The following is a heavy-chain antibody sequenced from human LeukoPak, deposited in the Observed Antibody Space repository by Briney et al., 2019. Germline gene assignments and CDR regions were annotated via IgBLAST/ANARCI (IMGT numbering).Heavy chain of an antibody. V-gene: IGHV4-39*07. CDR2: IYYSGST. Sequence: SETLSLTCTVSGGSISSSSYYWGWIRQPPGKGLEWIGSIYYSGSTYYNPSLKSRVTISVDTSKNQFSLKLSSVTAADTAVYYCASSTDIVVVPAADRYYYYMDVWGKGTTVTISS. CDR3: ASSTDIVVVPAADRYYYYMDV. CDR1: GGSISSSSYY. J-gene: IGHJ6*03. D-gene: IGHD2-2*01.